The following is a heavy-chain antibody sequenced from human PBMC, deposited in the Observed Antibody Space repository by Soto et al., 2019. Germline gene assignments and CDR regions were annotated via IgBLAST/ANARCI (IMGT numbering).Heavy chain of an antibody. CDR2: IGHLETS. CDR3: ARGGGYDYFDF. Sequence: SETLSLTWSLSGVAMTYGGYSLSLIRQSPEKGLEWLVYIGHLETSYYNQSFNSGLSLSIDGTSNQFSLSLTAMPAADKAVYYCARGGGYDYFDFWGRLIKVTVSS. V-gene: IGHV4-30-2*06. CDR1: GVAMTYGGYS. D-gene: IGHD2-15*01. J-gene: IGHJ4*02.